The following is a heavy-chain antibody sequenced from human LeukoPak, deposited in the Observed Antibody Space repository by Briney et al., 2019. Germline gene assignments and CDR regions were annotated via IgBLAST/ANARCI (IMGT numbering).Heavy chain of an antibody. CDR2: ISGSGGST. V-gene: IGHV3-23*01. J-gene: IGHJ4*02. D-gene: IGHD3-16*01. CDR1: GFTFSSYA. CDR3: AKGYYDYVWGSYYFDY. Sequence: GGSLRLSCAASGFTFSSYAMSWVRQAPGKGLEWVSAISGSGGSTYYADSMKGRFTISRDNSRDTLYLQMNSLRAEDTAVYYCAKGYYDYVWGSYYFDYWGQGTLVTVSS.